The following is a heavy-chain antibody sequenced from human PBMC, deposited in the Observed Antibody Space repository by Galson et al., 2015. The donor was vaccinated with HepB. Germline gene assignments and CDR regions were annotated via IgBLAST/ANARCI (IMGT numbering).Heavy chain of an antibody. CDR2: IWYDGSNK. D-gene: IGHD4-23*01. CDR3: ARGNGDNSLGWFDP. Sequence: SLRLSCAASGFTFSSYGMHWVRQAPGKGLEWVAVIWYDGSNKYYADSVKGRFTISRDNSKNTLYLQMNSLRAEDTAVYYCARGNGDNSLGWFDPWGQGNLVTVSS. CDR1: GFTFSSYG. V-gene: IGHV3-33*01. J-gene: IGHJ5*02.